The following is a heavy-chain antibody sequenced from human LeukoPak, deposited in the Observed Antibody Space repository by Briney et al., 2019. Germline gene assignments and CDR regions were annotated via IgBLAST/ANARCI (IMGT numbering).Heavy chain of an antibody. CDR3: ARGGYSGSYNQSYYYYYGMDV. CDR2: INHSGST. Sequence: SETLSLTCAVYSGSFSGYYWSWIRQPPGKGLEWIGEINHSGSTNYNPSLKSRVTISVDTSKNQFSLKLSSVTAADTAVYYCARGGYSGSYNQSYYYYYGMDVWGQGTTVTVSS. CDR1: SGSFSGYY. V-gene: IGHV4-34*01. D-gene: IGHD1-26*01. J-gene: IGHJ6*02.